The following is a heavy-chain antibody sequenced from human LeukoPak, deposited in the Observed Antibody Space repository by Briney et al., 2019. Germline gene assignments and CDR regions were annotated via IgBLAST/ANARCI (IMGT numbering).Heavy chain of an antibody. CDR2: IIPILGIA. J-gene: IGHJ6*02. CDR1: GGTFSSYA. CDR3: ARVMGPGIAAAGTSYYYYGMDV. Sequence: SVKVSCKASGGTFSSYAISWVRQAPGQGLEWMGRIIPILGIANYAQKLQGRVTITADKSTSTAYMELSSLRSEDTAVYYCARVMGPGIAAAGTSYYYYGMDVWGQGTTVTVSS. D-gene: IGHD6-13*01. V-gene: IGHV1-69*04.